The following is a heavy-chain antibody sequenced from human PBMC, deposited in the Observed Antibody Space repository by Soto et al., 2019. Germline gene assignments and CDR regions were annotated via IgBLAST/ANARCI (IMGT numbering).Heavy chain of an antibody. V-gene: IGHV1-18*01. J-gene: IGHJ4*02. CDR1: GYTFTSFG. Sequence: QVQLVQSGAEVKKPGASVKVSCKTSGYTFTSFGISWVRQAPGQGLEWMGWVNTYDVNTNYAQKFQGRVTMTTDTSMSTACMELGSLRSDDTAVYYCARSAKGDYWGQGTLVTVSS. D-gene: IGHD5-18*01. CDR2: VNTYDVNT. CDR3: ARSAKGDY.